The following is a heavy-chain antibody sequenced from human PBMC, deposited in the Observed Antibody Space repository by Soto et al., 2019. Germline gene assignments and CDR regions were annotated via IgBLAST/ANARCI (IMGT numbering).Heavy chain of an antibody. CDR3: ARLHQPPAYGMDV. V-gene: IGHV2-70*01. Sequence: ESGPTLVNPTHTLTLTCTFSGFSLSTSGMCVSWIRQPPGKALEWLVLIDWDDDKYYSTSLKTRLTISKDTSKNQVVLTVTDMDPVDTATYYCARLHQPPAYGMDVWGQGTTVTVSS. CDR1: GFSLSTSGMC. J-gene: IGHJ6*02. CDR2: IDWDDDK.